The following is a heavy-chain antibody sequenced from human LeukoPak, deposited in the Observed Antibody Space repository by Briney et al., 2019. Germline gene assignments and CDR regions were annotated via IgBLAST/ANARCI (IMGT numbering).Heavy chain of an antibody. CDR3: ARYMSDYGGNSAPFDY. V-gene: IGHV4-59*01. CDR2: IYYSGNT. J-gene: IGHJ4*02. CDR1: GGAISSYY. D-gene: IGHD4-23*01. Sequence: SETLSLTCTVSGGAISSYYWSWIRQPPGKGLEWIGYIYYSGNTNYNPSLKSRVTISIDTSKNQFSLKLSSVTAADTAVYYCARYMSDYGGNSAPFDYWGQGTLVTVSS.